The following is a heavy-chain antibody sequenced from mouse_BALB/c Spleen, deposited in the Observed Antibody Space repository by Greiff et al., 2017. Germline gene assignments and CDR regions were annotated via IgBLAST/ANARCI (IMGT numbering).Heavy chain of an antibody. CDR2: IYPGNSDT. D-gene: IGHD1-2*01. Sequence: VQLQQSGAELMKPGASVKMSCKASGYTFTSYWMHWVKQRPGQGLEWIGAIYPGNSDTSYNQKFKGKAKLTAVTSTSTAYMELSSLTNEDSAVYYCTRYYYGFSYYAMDYWGQGTSVTVSS. CDR3: TRYYYGFSYYAMDY. V-gene: IGHV1-5*01. J-gene: IGHJ4*01. CDR1: GYTFTSYW.